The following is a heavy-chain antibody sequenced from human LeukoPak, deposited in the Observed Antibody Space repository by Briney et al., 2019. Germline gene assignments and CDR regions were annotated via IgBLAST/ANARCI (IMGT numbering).Heavy chain of an antibody. Sequence: PGGSLRLSCAASGFTSSSYAMSWVRQAPGKGLEWVSAISSSSSYIYYADSVKGRFTISRDNAKNSLYLQMNSLRAEDTAVYYCARQTYYYDSPYDYWGQGTLVTVSS. CDR3: ARQTYYYDSPYDY. J-gene: IGHJ4*02. D-gene: IGHD3-22*01. CDR1: GFTSSSYA. V-gene: IGHV3-21*01. CDR2: ISSSSSYI.